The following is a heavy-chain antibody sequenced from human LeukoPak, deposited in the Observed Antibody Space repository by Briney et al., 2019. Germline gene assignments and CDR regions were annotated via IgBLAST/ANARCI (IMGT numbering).Heavy chain of an antibody. D-gene: IGHD3-10*01. J-gene: IGHJ6*03. CDR1: GGSISSASHY. V-gene: IGHV4-39*01. CDR3: AGLWFGEFTPDLYYYYYMDV. Sequence: PSQTLSLTCTASGGSISSASHYWGWIRQPPGKGLEWIGSIYYSGSTYYNPSLKSRVTISVDTSKNQFSLKLSSVTAADTAVYYCAGLWFGEFTPDLYYYYYMDVWGKGTTVTISS. CDR2: IYYSGST.